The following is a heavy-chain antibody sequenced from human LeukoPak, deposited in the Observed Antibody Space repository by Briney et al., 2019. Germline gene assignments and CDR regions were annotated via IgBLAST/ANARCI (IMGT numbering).Heavy chain of an antibody. CDR2: ITGSGGNT. J-gene: IGHJ4*02. CDR1: GFTFSNYA. CDR3: AKWGDYDVLTGYYLSDY. Sequence: GGSPRLSCAASGFTFSNYAMSWVRQAPGKGLEWVSAITGSGGNTYYADSVKGRFTISRDNSKNTVFLQMNSLRAEDTAVYYCAKWGDYDVLTGYYLSDYWGQGTLVTVSS. D-gene: IGHD3-9*01. V-gene: IGHV3-23*01.